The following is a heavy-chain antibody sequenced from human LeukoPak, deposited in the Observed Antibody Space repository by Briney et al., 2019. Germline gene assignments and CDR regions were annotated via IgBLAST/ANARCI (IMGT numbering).Heavy chain of an antibody. D-gene: IGHD2-2*01. CDR2: IYPGDSDA. V-gene: IGHV5-51*01. CDR1: GYSFTSYW. J-gene: IGHJ4*02. CDR3: ARLGTAVIARFFDY. Sequence: GGSLKISCKGSGYSFTSYWIAWVRQTPEKGLEWMGSIYPGDSDARYSPSFQGQVTISADKSISTAYLQWRGLKASDTAIYYCARLGTAVIARFFDYWGQGSLVTASS.